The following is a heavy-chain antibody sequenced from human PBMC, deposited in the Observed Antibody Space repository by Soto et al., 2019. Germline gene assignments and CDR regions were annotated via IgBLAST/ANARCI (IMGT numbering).Heavy chain of an antibody. CDR1: GGSVSSGSYY. CDR2: IYYSGST. CDR3: ARGIRLGYYYYGMDV. D-gene: IGHD3-16*01. V-gene: IGHV4-61*01. Sequence: SETLSLTCTVSGGSVSSGSYYWSWIRQPPGKGLEWIGYIYYSGSTNYNPSLKSRVTISVDTSKNQFSLKLSSVTAADTAVYYCARGIRLGYYYYGMDVWGQGTTVTVSS. J-gene: IGHJ6*02.